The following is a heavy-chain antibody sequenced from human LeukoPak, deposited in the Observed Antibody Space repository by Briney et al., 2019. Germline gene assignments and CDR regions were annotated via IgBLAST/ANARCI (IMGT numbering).Heavy chain of an antibody. V-gene: IGHV3-15*01. Sequence: GGSLRLSCAASGFTFSKAWVGWVRQAPGKGLEWVGRIKSNDHGGATDYAATVKGRFAVSRDDSKNTLYLQLNSLKTEDTAMYYCTTDGGVLVRPLFDYWGQGTLVTVSS. CDR2: IKSNDHGGAT. D-gene: IGHD2-8*02. CDR1: GFTFSKAW. CDR3: TTDGGVLVRPLFDY. J-gene: IGHJ4*02.